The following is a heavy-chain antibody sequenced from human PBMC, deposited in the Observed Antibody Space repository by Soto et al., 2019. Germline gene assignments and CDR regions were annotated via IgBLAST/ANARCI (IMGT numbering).Heavy chain of an antibody. CDR3: AGKQYGDYIGWWVDP. Sequence: GPSMKVFCKAAGDTFTDNHVPWLRRAPGQEFEWMGWINPKSADTKYAQNLQGRVTMTRDTSIDAAYMEVTSLTSDDTATYYCAGKQYGDYIGWWVDPVGQGSRVAVSA. V-gene: IGHV1-2*02. CDR2: INPKSADT. CDR1: GDTFTDNH. J-gene: IGHJ5*02. D-gene: IGHD4-17*01.